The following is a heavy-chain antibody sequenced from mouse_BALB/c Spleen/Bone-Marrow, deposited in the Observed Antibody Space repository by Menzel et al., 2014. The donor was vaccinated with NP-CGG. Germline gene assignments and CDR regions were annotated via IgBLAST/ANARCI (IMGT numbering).Heavy chain of an antibody. D-gene: IGHD1-1*01. V-gene: IGHV5-6-5*01. CDR2: ISTGGST. CDR3: ARNYYGSFAY. Sequence: EVMLVESGGDLVKPGGSLKLSCAAPGFTFSNYALSWVRQTPEKRLEWVASISTGGSTYYLDSVKGRFTTSRDSARNILYLQMSSLRSEDTAMYYCARNYYGSFAYWGQGTLVTVSA. CDR1: GFTFSNYA. J-gene: IGHJ3*01.